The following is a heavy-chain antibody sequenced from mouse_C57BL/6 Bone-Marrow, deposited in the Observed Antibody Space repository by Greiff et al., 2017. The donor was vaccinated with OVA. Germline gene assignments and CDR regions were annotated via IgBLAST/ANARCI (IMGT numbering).Heavy chain of an antibody. V-gene: IGHV5-6*01. CDR1: GFTFSSYG. CDR3: ARPITTVVGPYYFDY. J-gene: IGHJ2*01. D-gene: IGHD1-1*01. Sequence: DVHLVESGGDLVKPGGSLKLSCAASGFTFSSYGMSWVRQTPDKRLEWVATISSGGSYTYYPDSVKGRFTISRDNAKNTLYLQMSSLKSEDTAMXSCARPITTVVGPYYFDYWGQGTTLTVSS. CDR2: ISSGGSYT.